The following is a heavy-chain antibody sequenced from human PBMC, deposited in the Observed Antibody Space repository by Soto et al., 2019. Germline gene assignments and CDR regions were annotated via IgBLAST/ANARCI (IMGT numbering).Heavy chain of an antibody. CDR3: ARERWGYCSSNSRYTGDYYYYGMDV. CDR1: GGSISSYY. D-gene: IGHD2-2*01. Sequence: SETLSLTCTVSGGSISSYYWSWIRQPPGKGLEWIGYIYYSGSTNYNPSLKSRVTISVDTSKSQFSLKLSSVTAADTAVYYCARERWGYCSSNSRYTGDYYYYGMDVWGQGTTVTVYS. J-gene: IGHJ6*02. CDR2: IYYSGST. V-gene: IGHV4-59*01.